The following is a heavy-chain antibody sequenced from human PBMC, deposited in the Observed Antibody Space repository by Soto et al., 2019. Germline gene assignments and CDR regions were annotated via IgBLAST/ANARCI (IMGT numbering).Heavy chain of an antibody. Sequence: PSETLSLTCTVSGGSISSGGYYWSWIRQHPGKGLEWIGYIYYSGSTYYNPSLKSRVTISVDTSKNQFSLKLSSVTAADTAVYYCVRSGYYPLSWYYFDYWGQGTLVTVSS. CDR2: IYYSGST. CDR3: VRSGYYPLSWYYFDY. V-gene: IGHV4-31*03. D-gene: IGHD3-22*01. J-gene: IGHJ4*02. CDR1: GGSISSGGYY.